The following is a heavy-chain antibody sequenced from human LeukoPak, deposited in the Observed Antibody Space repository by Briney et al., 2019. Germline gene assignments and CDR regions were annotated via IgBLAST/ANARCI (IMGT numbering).Heavy chain of an antibody. CDR3: ARDLGRSRFGEFLFDY. V-gene: IGHV3-11*01. J-gene: IGHJ4*02. D-gene: IGHD3-10*01. CDR1: GFTFSDYY. CDR2: ISSSGSTI. Sequence: GGSLRLSCAASGFTFSDYYMSWLRQAPGKGLEWVSYISSSGSTIYYADSVKGRFTISRDNAKNSLYLQMNSLRAEDTAVYYCARDLGRSRFGEFLFDYWGQGTLVTVSS.